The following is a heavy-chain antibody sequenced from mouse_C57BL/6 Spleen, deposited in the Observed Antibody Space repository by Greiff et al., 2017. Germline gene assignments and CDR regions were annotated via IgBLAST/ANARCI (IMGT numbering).Heavy chain of an antibody. CDR2: ISSGGDYI. V-gene: IGHV5-9-1*02. CDR1: GFTFSSYA. J-gene: IGHJ4*01. D-gene: IGHD2-3*01. Sequence: EVQRVESGEGLVKPGGSLKLSCAASGFTFSSYAMSWVRQTPEKGLEWVAYISSGGDYIYYADTLKGRITISRDNARNTLYLQMSSLKSEDTAMYYCTRDKTAYYEGYGAMDYWGKGTSVTVDS. CDR3: TRDKTAYYEGYGAMDY.